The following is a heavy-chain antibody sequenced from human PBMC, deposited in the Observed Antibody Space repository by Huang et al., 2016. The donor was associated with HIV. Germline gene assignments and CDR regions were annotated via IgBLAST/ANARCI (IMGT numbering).Heavy chain of an antibody. CDR2: ISGYNGNT. J-gene: IGHJ3*02. V-gene: IGHV1-18*01. Sequence: VQLVQSESEAKKPGASVKVSCKASDYTFNTYGINWVRQAPGQGLEWMGWISGYNGNTKYAQKCQDRVTLTTDTSTTTAYMELRTLLSDDTAVYYCARQGFGRRDAFDIWGQGTMVSVSS. D-gene: IGHD3-10*01. CDR1: DYTFNTYG. CDR3: ARQGFGRRDAFDI.